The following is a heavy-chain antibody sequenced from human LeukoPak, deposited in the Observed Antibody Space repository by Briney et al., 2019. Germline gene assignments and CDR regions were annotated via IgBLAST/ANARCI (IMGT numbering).Heavy chain of an antibody. CDR2: VYTSGTT. CDR1: GGSISGYY. V-gene: IGHV4-4*07. D-gene: IGHD2-21*01. Sequence: SETLSLTCNVSGGSISGYYWNWLRQPAGKGLEWVGRVYTSGTTNYNPSLKSRVTMSVDTSKNQFSLNLSSVTAADTAVYYCARARGGDSRTFDYWGQGTLVTVSS. CDR3: ARARGGDSRTFDY. J-gene: IGHJ4*02.